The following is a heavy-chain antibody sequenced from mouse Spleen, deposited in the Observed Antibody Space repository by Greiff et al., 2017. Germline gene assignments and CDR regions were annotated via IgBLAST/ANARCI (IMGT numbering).Heavy chain of an antibody. CDR2: ISSGSSTI. CDR3: ARTDGNYVGWFAY. V-gene: IGHV5-17*01. J-gene: IGHJ3*01. D-gene: IGHD2-1*01. CDR1: GFTFSDYG. Sequence: DVKLVESGGGLVKPGGSLKLSCAASGFTFSDYGMHWVRQAPEKGLEWVAYISSGSSTIYYADTVKGRFTISRDNAKNTLFLQMTSLRSEDTAMYYCARTDGNYVGWFAYWGQGTLVTVSA.